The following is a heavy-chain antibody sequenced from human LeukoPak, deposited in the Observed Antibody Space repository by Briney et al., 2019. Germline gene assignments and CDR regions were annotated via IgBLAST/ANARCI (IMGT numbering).Heavy chain of an antibody. CDR3: ARQVTFGYAYAYYFDY. D-gene: IGHD5-18*01. J-gene: IGHJ4*02. CDR1: GGSISTSYYY. Sequence: PSETLSLTCTVSGGSISTSYYYWGWIRQPPGKGLEWIGNIHNSESTYYNPSLKSRVTISVDTSKNQFSLKLSSVTAADTAVYYCARQVTFGYAYAYYFDYRGQGSLVTVSS. V-gene: IGHV4-39*01. CDR2: IHNSEST.